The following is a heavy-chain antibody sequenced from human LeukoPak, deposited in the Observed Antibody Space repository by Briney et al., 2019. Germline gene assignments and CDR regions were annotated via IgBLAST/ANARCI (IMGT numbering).Heavy chain of an antibody. CDR3: AKDRSSNWFDP. CDR2: ISWNSGII. V-gene: IGHV3-9*01. J-gene: IGHJ5*02. Sequence: GRSLRLSCAAFGFTFDDYSMHWDRQAPGKGLEWVSGISWNSGIIDYAGSVKGRFTISRDNAKNSLYLQMNSLRPEDTALYYCAKDRSSNWFDPWGQGTLVTVSS. CDR1: GFTFDDYS.